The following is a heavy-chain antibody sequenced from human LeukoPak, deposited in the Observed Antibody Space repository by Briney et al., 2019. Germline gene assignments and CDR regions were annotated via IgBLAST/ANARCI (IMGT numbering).Heavy chain of an antibody. CDR1: GFTFTNHG. CDR3: ARDSSGFIDY. V-gene: IGHV3-33*01. J-gene: IGHJ4*02. CDR2: IWHVGGDK. D-gene: IGHD3-22*01. Sequence: GGSLRPSCAASGFTFTNHGMHWVRQAPGKGLEWVAGIWHVGGDKYYADSVKGRFTISRDNSKNTLYLQVNSLRAEDTAMYYCARDSSGFIDYWGQGTLVTVSS.